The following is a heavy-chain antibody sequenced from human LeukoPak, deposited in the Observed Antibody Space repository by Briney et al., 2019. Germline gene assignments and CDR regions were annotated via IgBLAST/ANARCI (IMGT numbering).Heavy chain of an antibody. J-gene: IGHJ6*03. V-gene: IGHV4-59*12. CDR1: GGSISSYY. CDR3: ARGGLYYYDSSGYYHLRPYYYYYYMDV. D-gene: IGHD3-22*01. Sequence: SETLSLTCTVSGGSISSYYWSWIRQPPGKGLEWIGYIYYSGSTNYNPSLKSRVTISVDTSKNQFSLKLSSVTAADTAVYYCARGGLYYYDSSGYYHLRPYYYYYYMDVWGKGTTVTVSS. CDR2: IYYSGST.